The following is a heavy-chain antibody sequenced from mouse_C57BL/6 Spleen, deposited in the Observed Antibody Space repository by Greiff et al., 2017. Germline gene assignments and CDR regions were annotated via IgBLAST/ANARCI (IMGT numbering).Heavy chain of an antibody. J-gene: IGHJ4*01. CDR3: ALYYGSSYAMDY. V-gene: IGHV1-81*01. D-gene: IGHD1-1*01. CDR2: IYPRSGNT. Sequence: QVQLQQSGAELARPGASVKLSCKASGYTFTSYGISWVKQRTGQGLEWIGEIYPRSGNTYYNEKFKGKATLTADKSSSTAYMELRSLTSEDSAVYFCALYYGSSYAMDYWGQGTTVTVSS. CDR1: GYTFTSYG.